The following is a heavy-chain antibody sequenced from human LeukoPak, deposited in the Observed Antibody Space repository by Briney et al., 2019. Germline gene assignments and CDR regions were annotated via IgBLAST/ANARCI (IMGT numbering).Heavy chain of an antibody. Sequence: GGSLRLSCAASGFTFSSYWMSWVRQAPGKGLEWVANIKQDGSEKYYVDSVKGRFTISRDNAKNSLYLQMNSLRAEDTAVYYCARLGSGWAEAFDIWGQGTMVTVSS. V-gene: IGHV3-7*01. CDR2: IKQDGSEK. CDR3: ARLGSGWAEAFDI. J-gene: IGHJ3*02. D-gene: IGHD6-19*01. CDR1: GFTFSSYW.